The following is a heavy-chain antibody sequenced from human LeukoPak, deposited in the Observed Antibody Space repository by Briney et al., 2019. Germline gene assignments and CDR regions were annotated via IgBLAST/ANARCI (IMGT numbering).Heavy chain of an antibody. J-gene: IGHJ4*02. CDR1: GFTFSDYY. D-gene: IGHD1-7*01. CDR3: ARGNGNYRYYFDY. V-gene: IGHV3-11*04. CDR2: ISSSGSTI. Sequence: GGSLRLSCAASGFTFSDYYMSWIRQAPGKGLEWVSYISSSGSTIYYADSVKGRFTISRDNAENSLYLLMNSLRGDDTAVYYCARGNGNYRYYFDYWGQGTLVTVSS.